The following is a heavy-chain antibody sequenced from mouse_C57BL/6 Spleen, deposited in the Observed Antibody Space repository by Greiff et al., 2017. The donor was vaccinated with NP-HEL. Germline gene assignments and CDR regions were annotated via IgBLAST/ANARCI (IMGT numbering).Heavy chain of an antibody. J-gene: IGHJ3*01. CDR2: IYPGSGNT. V-gene: IGHV1-76*01. D-gene: IGHD4-1*01. CDR3: AREGANWSFAY. CDR1: GYTFTDYY. Sequence: QVHVKQSGAELVRPGASVKLSCKASGYTFTDYYINWVKQRPGQGLEWIARIYPGSGNTYYNEKFKGKATLTAEKSSSTAYMQLSSLTSEDSAVYFCAREGANWSFAYWGQGTLVTVSA.